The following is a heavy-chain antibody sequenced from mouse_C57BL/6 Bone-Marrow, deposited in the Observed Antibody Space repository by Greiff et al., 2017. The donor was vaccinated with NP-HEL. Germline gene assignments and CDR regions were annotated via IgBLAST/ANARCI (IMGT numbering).Heavy chain of an antibody. CDR1: GYTFTSYW. D-gene: IGHD2-3*01. Sequence: VQLQQPGAELVKPGASVKMSCKASGYTFTSYWITWVKQRPGQGLEWIGDIYPGSGSTNYNEKFKSKATLTVDTSSSTAYMQLSSLTSEDSAVYYCASGGSYDGYSAWFAYWGQGTLVTVSA. V-gene: IGHV1-55*01. CDR2: IYPGSGST. J-gene: IGHJ3*01. CDR3: ASGGSYDGYSAWFAY.